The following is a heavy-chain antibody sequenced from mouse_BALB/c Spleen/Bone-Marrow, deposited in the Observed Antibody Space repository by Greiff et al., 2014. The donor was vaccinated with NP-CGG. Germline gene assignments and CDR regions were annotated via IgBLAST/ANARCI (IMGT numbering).Heavy chain of an antibody. CDR2: ISSGGSYT. Sequence: DVMLVESGGDLVKPGGSLKLSCAASGFTFSSYGMSWVRQTPDKRLEWVATISSGGSYTYYPDSVKGRFTISRDNAKNTLYPQMSSLKSEDTAMYYCARDFITTDAMDYWGQGTSVTVSS. D-gene: IGHD1-1*01. CDR3: ARDFITTDAMDY. J-gene: IGHJ4*01. CDR1: GFTFSSYG. V-gene: IGHV5-6*02.